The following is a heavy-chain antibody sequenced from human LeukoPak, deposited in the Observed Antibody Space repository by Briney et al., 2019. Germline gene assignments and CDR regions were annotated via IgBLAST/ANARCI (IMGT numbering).Heavy chain of an antibody. CDR3: ATNTVGYYYYMDV. J-gene: IGHJ6*03. Sequence: GGSLRLSCAASGFSFSNYWMTWVRQAPGKGLEWVANIKQDGSEKLYVDSVKGRFSISRNNAKNFLYLQLNALSAEDTAVYYCATNTVGYYYYMDVWGKGTTVTVPS. CDR2: IKQDGSEK. V-gene: IGHV3-7*01. CDR1: GFSFSNYW. D-gene: IGHD4-17*01.